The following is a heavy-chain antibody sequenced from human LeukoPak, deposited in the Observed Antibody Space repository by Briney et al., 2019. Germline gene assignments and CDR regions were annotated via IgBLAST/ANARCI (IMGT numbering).Heavy chain of an antibody. CDR1: GGSISSSSYY. CDR3: ASTSDYYDSSGDPSYFDY. V-gene: IGHV4-39*01. D-gene: IGHD3-22*01. CDR2: IYYSGST. J-gene: IGHJ4*02. Sequence: PSETLSLTCTVSGGSISSSSYYWGWIRQPPGKGLEWIGSIYYSGSTYYNPSLKSRVTISVDTSKNQFSLKLSSVTAADTAVYYRASTSDYYDSSGDPSYFDYWGQGTLVTVSS.